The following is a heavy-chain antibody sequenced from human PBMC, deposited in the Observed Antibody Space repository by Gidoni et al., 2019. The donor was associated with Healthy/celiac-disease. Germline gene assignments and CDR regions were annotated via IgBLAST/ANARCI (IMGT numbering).Heavy chain of an antibody. CDR3: ARDRLSTGPSYQLLSDWFDP. D-gene: IGHD2-2*01. Sequence: QLQLQESGTGLVKPSETLSLTCTVSGGSISSSSYYWGWIRQPPGKGLEWIGSIYYSGSTYYNPSLKSRVTISVDTSKNQFSLKLSSVTAADTAVYYCARDRLSTGPSYQLLSDWFDPWGQGTLVTVSS. J-gene: IGHJ5*02. V-gene: IGHV4-39*07. CDR1: GGSISSSSYY. CDR2: IYYSGST.